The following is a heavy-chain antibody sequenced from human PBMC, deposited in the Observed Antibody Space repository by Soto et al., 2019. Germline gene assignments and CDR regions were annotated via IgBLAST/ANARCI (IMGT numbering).Heavy chain of an antibody. CDR3: ARVGAVGIVVVPAAYYYYGMDV. D-gene: IGHD2-2*03. V-gene: IGHV3-23*01. CDR2: ISGSGGST. Sequence: GGSLRLSCAASGFTFSSYAMSWVRQAPGKGLEWVSAISGSGGSTYYADSVKGRFTISRDNSKNTLYLQMNSLRAEDTAVYYCARVGAVGIVVVPAAYYYYGMDVWGQGTTVTVSS. CDR1: GFTFSSYA. J-gene: IGHJ6*02.